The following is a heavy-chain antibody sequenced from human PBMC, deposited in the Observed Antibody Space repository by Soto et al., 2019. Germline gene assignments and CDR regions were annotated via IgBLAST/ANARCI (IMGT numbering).Heavy chain of an antibody. J-gene: IGHJ3*01. CDR3: AKHVTIFLCWDAFDL. Sequence: PGGSLRLSCAASGFSFGNIGMHWVSQAPGKGLEWVSVIGASGGSSYYADSGKVRLTISSHNPHNPLHLQMSSLRAEDTAIYYCAKHVTIFLCWDAFDLWGQGTMGIFSS. V-gene: IGHV3-23*01. CDR1: GFSFGNIG. CDR2: IGASGGSS. D-gene: IGHD3-16*01.